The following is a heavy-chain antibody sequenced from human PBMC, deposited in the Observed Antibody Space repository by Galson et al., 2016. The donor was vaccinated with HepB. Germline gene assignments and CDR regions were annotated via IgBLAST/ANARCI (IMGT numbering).Heavy chain of an antibody. CDR1: GDSVSSGTYY. J-gene: IGHJ4*02. CDR2: IYYSGSA. D-gene: IGHD3-10*01. Sequence: SETLSLTCTVSGDSVSSGTYYWTWIRQSPEKGLEWIGCIYYSGSANYNPSLKSRVTISVDTAKNQFSLKLNSVTAADTAVYYCARQVIRGLSGFDYWGQGALVTVSS. CDR3: ARQVIRGLSGFDY. V-gene: IGHV4-61*01.